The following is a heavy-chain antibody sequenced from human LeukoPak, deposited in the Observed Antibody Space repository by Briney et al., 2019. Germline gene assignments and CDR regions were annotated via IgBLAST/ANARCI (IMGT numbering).Heavy chain of an antibody. Sequence: ASVKVSCKASGYTFSNYGISWVRQAPGQGLEWVGWIRGDNGNTNYAQKLQGRVAMTTDTSTSTAYMELRSLGSDETAVYYCARAARDAFDIWGQGTMVTVSS. CDR1: GYTFSNYG. CDR3: ARAARDAFDI. V-gene: IGHV1-18*01. CDR2: IRGDNGNT. D-gene: IGHD6-25*01. J-gene: IGHJ3*02.